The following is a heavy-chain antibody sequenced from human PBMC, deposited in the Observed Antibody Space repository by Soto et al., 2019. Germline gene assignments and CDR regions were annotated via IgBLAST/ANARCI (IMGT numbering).Heavy chain of an antibody. J-gene: IGHJ3*02. Sequence: GGSLRLSCAASGFTFSSYWMSWVRQAPGKGLEWVANIKQDGSEKYYVDSVKGRFTISRDNAKNSLYLQMNSLRAEDTAVYYCAGDQAHSSSWPDAFDIWGQGTMVTVSS. CDR2: IKQDGSEK. V-gene: IGHV3-7*01. CDR1: GFTFSSYW. CDR3: AGDQAHSSSWPDAFDI. D-gene: IGHD6-13*01.